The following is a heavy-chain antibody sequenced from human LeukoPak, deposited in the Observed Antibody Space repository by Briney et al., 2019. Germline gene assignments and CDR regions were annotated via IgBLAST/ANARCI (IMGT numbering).Heavy chain of an antibody. D-gene: IGHD1-26*01. Sequence: SETLSLTCTVSGGSISSYYWSGIRQPPGKGLEWIGYIYYSGSTNYNPSLKSRVTISVDTSKNQFSLKLSSVTAADTAVYYCARGKGGSYSDYWGQGTLVTVSS. CDR1: GGSISSYY. V-gene: IGHV4-59*01. CDR2: IYYSGST. J-gene: IGHJ4*02. CDR3: ARGKGGSYSDY.